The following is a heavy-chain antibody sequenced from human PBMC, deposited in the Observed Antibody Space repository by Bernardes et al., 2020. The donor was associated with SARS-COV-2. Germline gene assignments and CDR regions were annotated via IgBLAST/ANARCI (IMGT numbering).Heavy chain of an antibody. D-gene: IGHD5-18*01. Sequence: APLEVGCKASGYTFTGYYMHWVRQAPGQGLEWMGWINPNSGGTNYAQKFQGWVTMTRDTSISTAYMELSRLRSDDTAVYYCARAGSYGYYYYYGMDVWGQGTTVTVSS. CDR2: INPNSGGT. V-gene: IGHV1-2*04. CDR3: ARAGSYGYYYYYGMDV. J-gene: IGHJ6*02. CDR1: GYTFTGYY.